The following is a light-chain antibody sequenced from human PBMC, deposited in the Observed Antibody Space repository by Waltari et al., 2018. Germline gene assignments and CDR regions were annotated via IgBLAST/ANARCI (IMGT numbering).Light chain of an antibody. CDR2: KAS. V-gene: IGKV1-5*03. CDR1: QSISNW. CDR3: QQYNSYSLLT. Sequence: DIQITQSPSTLSASVGDRVTITCRASQSISNWLAWYQQKPGKAPKLLIYKASTLESGVPSRFSCSGTGTEFTLTISSLQPDDFATYYCQQYNSYSLLTFGGGTKVEIK. J-gene: IGKJ4*01.